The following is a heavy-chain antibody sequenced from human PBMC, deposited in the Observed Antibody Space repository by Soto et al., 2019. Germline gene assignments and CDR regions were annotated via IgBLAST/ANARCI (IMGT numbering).Heavy chain of an antibody. V-gene: IGHV1-18*04. Sequence: QVQLVQSGAEMTKPGASVKVSCQTSGYTFSNYGISWVRQAPGQGLEWLAWISPYNGDTKYVQGLQGRITVTTDTSTRTSYLELRSLRSDDTAFYYCARGGAAARTYNWFDPWGQGTLVTVST. CDR1: GYTFSNYG. CDR3: ARGGAAARTYNWFDP. J-gene: IGHJ5*02. CDR2: ISPYNGDT. D-gene: IGHD6-6*01.